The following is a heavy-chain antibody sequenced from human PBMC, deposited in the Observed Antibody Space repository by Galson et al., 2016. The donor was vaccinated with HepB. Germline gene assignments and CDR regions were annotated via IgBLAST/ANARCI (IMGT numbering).Heavy chain of an antibody. CDR2: FIPIFHTP. V-gene: IGHV1-69*13. CDR1: GVTFSNYA. D-gene: IGHD6-19*01. Sequence: SVKVSCKASGVTFSNYAINWVRQAPGQGLEWMGGFIPIFHTPIYAQKFQGRITITADESTSTSYMELRSLKSGDTALYYCARGGQWLVRSPGQIYAMDAWGQGTTVTVSS. J-gene: IGHJ6*02. CDR3: ARGGQWLVRSPGQIYAMDA.